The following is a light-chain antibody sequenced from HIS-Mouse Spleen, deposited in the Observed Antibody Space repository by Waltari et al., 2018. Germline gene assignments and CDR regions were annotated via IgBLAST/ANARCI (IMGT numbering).Light chain of an antibody. Sequence: AIWMTQSPSLLSASTGHRVPISCQMSQGISSYLAWYQQKPGKAPELLIYAASTLQSGVPSRFSGSGSGTDFTLTISCLQSEDFATYYCQQYYSFPLTFGGGTKVEIK. J-gene: IGKJ4*01. CDR1: QGISSY. CDR2: AAS. CDR3: QQYYSFPLT. V-gene: IGKV1D-8*02.